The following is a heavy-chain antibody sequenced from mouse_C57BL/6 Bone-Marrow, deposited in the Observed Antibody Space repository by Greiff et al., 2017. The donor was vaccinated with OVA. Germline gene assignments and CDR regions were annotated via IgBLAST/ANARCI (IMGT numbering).Heavy chain of an antibody. V-gene: IGHV5-4*01. CDR3: ARDRGGITIVEGLYYIDF. CDR1: GFTFSSYA. J-gene: IGHJ2*01. CDR2: ISDGGSYT. D-gene: IGHD1-1*02. Sequence: EVMLVESGGGLVKPGGSLKLSCAASGFTFSSYAMSCVRQTPEKRLEWVATISDGGSYTYYPDNVKGQYTITRDTAKNNLYLHMSQLKSEDTAMYYCARDRGGITIVEGLYYIDFADRGTTLTVSS.